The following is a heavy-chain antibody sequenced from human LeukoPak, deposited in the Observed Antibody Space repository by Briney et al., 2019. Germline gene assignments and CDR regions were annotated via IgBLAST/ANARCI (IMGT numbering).Heavy chain of an antibody. CDR3: ARGLAAADDYFDY. J-gene: IGHJ4*02. CDR2: ISYDGSNK. V-gene: IGHV3-30*19. CDR1: GFTFNRYG. Sequence: GGSLRLSCAASGFTFNRYGMHWVRQAPGKGQEWVAVISYDGSNKYYAGSVKGRFTISRDNSKDTLYLQMNSLRAEDTAVYYCARGLAAADDYFDYWGQGTLVTVSS. D-gene: IGHD6-13*01.